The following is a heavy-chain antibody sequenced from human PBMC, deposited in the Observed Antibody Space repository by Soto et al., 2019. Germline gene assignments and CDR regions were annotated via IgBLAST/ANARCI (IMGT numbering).Heavy chain of an antibody. V-gene: IGHV3-49*03. J-gene: IGHJ4*02. CDR1: GFTFSSYD. D-gene: IGHD6-6*01. CDR2: IRSKAYGGTT. CDR3: TTSYPYSSSASFDY. Sequence: PGGSLRLSCAASGFTFSSYDMHWFRQAPGKGLEWVGFIRSKAYGGTTEYAASVKGRFTISRDDSKSIAYLQMNSLKTEDTAVYYCTTSYPYSSSASFDYWGQGTLVTVSS.